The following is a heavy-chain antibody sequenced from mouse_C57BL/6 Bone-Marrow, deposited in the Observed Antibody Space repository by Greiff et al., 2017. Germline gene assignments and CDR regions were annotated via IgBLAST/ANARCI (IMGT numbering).Heavy chain of an antibody. J-gene: IGHJ2*01. CDR2: IRLKSDNYAT. Sequence: LQQSGGGLVQPGGSMKLSCVASGFTFSNYWMNWVRQSPEKGLEWVAQIRLKSDNYATHYAESVKGRFTISRDDSKSSVYLQMNNLRAEDTGIYYCTSGTAWGQGTTLTVSS. CDR3: TSGTA. CDR1: GFTFSNYW. D-gene: IGHD3-3*01. V-gene: IGHV6-3*01.